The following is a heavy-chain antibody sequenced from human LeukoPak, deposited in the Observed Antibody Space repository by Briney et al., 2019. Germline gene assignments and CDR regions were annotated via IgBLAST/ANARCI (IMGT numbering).Heavy chain of an antibody. CDR1: GYSFTNHY. D-gene: IGHD3-10*01. CDR3: ARRGYGSGNYYYPN. CDR2: IYPGGSDT. Sequence: GESQKISCKGSGYSFTNHYIGWVRLMPGKGLEWMGIIYPGGSDTRYSPSIQGQVTISADKSISTAYLQWSSLKASDTAMYYCARRGYGSGNYYYPNWGQGTLVTVSS. J-gene: IGHJ4*02. V-gene: IGHV5-51*01.